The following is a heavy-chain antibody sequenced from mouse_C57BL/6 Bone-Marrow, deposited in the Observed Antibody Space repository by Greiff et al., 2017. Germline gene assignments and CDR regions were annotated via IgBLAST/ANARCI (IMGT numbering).Heavy chain of an antibody. V-gene: IGHV1-50*01. CDR2: IDPSDSYT. CDR3: ASQTGTGFGY. Sequence: VQLQQPGAELVKPGASVKLSCKASGYTFTSYWMPWVKQRPGQGLEWIGEIDPSDSYTNYNQKFKGKATLTVDTSSSTAYMQLSSLTSEDAAVYYCASQTGTGFGYWGQGTTLTVSS. CDR1: GYTFTSYW. D-gene: IGHD4-1*01. J-gene: IGHJ2*01.